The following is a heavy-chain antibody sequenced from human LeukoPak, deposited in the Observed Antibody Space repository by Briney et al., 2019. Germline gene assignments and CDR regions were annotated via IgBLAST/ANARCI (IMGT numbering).Heavy chain of an antibody. CDR2: INHSGST. CDR1: GASFSGYY. J-gene: IGHJ6*03. Sequence: PSETLSLTCAVYGASFSGYYWSWIRQPPGKGLEWIGEINHSGSTNYNPSLKSRVTISVDTSKNQFSLKLSSVTAADTAVYYCARHTRAAAGNYYYYYYMDVWGKGTTVTVSS. V-gene: IGHV4-34*01. CDR3: ARHTRAAAGNYYYYYYMDV. D-gene: IGHD6-13*01.